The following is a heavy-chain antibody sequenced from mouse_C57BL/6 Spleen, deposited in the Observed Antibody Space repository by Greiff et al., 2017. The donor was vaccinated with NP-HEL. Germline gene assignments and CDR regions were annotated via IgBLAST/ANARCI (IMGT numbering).Heavy chain of an antibody. D-gene: IGHD2-3*01. CDR1: GYTFTSYW. Sequence: QVQLQQPGAELMKPGASVKLSCKASGYTFTSYWMQWVKQRPGQGLEWIGEIDPSDSYTNYNQKFKGKATMTVDTYYSPAYMQLSSLTSEDSAVYYCARSDGYYPDYWGQGTTLTVSS. J-gene: IGHJ2*01. CDR3: ARSDGYYPDY. V-gene: IGHV1-50*01. CDR2: IDPSDSYT.